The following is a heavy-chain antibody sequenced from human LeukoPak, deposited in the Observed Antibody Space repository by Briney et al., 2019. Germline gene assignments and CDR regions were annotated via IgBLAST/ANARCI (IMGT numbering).Heavy chain of an antibody. CDR3: PKDVSSGFGRYYYYYGMDV. CDR1: GFTFSSYA. Sequence: GGSLRLSCAASGFTFSSYAMSWVRQAPGTGLEWVSAISGSCGSTYYADSVKRRFTISRDNSKNTLYLQMNSLRAEDTAVYYCPKDVSSGFGRYYYYYGMDVWGQGTTVTVSS. D-gene: IGHD6-19*01. V-gene: IGHV3-23*01. J-gene: IGHJ6*02. CDR2: ISGSCGST.